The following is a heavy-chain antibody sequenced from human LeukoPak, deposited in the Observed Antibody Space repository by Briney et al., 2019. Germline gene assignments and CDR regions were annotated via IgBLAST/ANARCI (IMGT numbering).Heavy chain of an antibody. Sequence: PGGSLRLSCAASGFTFSNYWMHWVRQAPGKGLVWVSRINPDGSTTNYADSVMGRFTSSRDSAKNTLYLQMNSLRAEDTAVYYCARGYSGSYRVDYWGRGTLVTASS. CDR1: GFTFSNYW. J-gene: IGHJ4*02. V-gene: IGHV3-74*01. CDR3: ARGYSGSYRVDY. D-gene: IGHD1-26*01. CDR2: INPDGSTT.